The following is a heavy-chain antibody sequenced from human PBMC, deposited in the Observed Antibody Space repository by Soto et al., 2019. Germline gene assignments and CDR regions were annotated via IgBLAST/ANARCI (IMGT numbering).Heavy chain of an antibody. CDR3: ARADPDASVGF. D-gene: IGHD3-16*01. Sequence: SETLSLTCTVSGGSMSSHYWTWLRQPPGKGLEWIGYISYSGSSYYNPSLKSRVTISADTSRNQFSLRLTSVIAADTAVYFCARADPDASVGFWGQGALVTVSS. V-gene: IGHV4-59*11. CDR2: ISYSGSS. CDR1: GGSMSSHY. J-gene: IGHJ4*02.